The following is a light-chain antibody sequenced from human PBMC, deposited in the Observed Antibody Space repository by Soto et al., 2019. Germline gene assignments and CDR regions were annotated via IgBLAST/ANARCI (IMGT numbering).Light chain of an antibody. J-gene: IGKJ1*01. CDR1: QSVISN. CDR2: GAS. Sequence: EIVLAESPATLSLSPWEGATLWCRASQSVISNLAWYQQKPGQAPRLLIYGASTRATGIPARFSGSGSGTEFTLTISSLQSEDFAVYYCQQYTNWPKTFGQGTKVDIK. CDR3: QQYTNWPKT. V-gene: IGKV3-15*01.